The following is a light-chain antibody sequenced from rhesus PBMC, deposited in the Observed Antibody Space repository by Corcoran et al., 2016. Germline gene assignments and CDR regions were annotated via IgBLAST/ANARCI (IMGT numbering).Light chain of an antibody. CDR1: SNNVGNQG. V-gene: IGLV10-114*01. CDR3: PAWDSSLSADV. J-gene: IGLJ6*01. CDR2: RDN. Sequence: QAGLTQPPSVSKGLRQTATLTCTGNSNNVGNQGAAWLQQHQGHPPKLLSYRDNNRPSGISERFSASRSGNTASLTITGLQPEDEADYYCPAWDSSLSADVFGSGTKLIVL.